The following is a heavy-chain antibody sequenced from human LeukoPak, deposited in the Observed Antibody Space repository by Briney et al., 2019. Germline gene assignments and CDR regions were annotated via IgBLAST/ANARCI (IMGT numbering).Heavy chain of an antibody. D-gene: IGHD6-13*01. CDR1: GFTFSSYT. CDR3: ARDLRSSSWYFDY. V-gene: IGHV3-21*01. J-gene: IGHJ4*02. Sequence: GGSLRLSCAASGFTFSSYTMNWVRQAPGKGLEWVSSISSSSTYIYYADSVKGRFTISRDNAKNSLYLQMNSLRAKDTAVYYCARDLRSSSWYFDYWGQGTLVTVSS. CDR2: ISSSSTYI.